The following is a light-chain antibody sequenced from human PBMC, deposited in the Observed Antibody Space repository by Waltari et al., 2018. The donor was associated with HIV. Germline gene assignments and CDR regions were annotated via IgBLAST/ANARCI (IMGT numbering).Light chain of an antibody. V-gene: IGLV2-8*01. CDR2: EVD. CDR1: SSDVGGYNY. CDR3: SSYAGSNNVV. Sequence: QSALTQPPSASGSPGQSVTISCTGTSSDVGGYNYVSWYQQHPGKAPKRMIYEVDKRPSGVPDRFSGSKSDNTASLTVSGLQAEDEADYYCSSYAGSNNVVFGGGTKLTVL. J-gene: IGLJ2*01.